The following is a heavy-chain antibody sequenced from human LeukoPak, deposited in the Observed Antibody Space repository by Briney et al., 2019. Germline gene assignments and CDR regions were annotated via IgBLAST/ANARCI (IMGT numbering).Heavy chain of an antibody. CDR3: AKDRGYSYGPSSYYYGMDV. D-gene: IGHD5-18*01. CDR2: ISYDGSNK. CDR1: GFTFSSYA. V-gene: IGHV3-30-3*01. Sequence: PGGSLRLSCAASGFTFSSYAMHWVRQAPGKGLEWVAVISYDGSNKYYADSVKGRFTISRDNSKNTLYLQMNSLRAEDTAVYYCAKDRGYSYGPSSYYYGMDVWGQGTTVTVSS. J-gene: IGHJ6*02.